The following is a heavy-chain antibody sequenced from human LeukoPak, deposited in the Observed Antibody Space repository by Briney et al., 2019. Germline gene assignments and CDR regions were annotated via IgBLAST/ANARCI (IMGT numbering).Heavy chain of an antibody. Sequence: PSETLSLTCTVSGGSISSNSYYWGWIRQPPGKGLEWIGSIYYSGSTYYNPSLKSRVTISVDTSKNQFSLELSSVTATDTAVYYCARRPITGYFDYWGQGTLVTVSS. CDR2: IYYSGST. D-gene: IGHD1-14*01. CDR1: GGSISSNSYY. CDR3: ARRPITGYFDY. V-gene: IGHV4-39*01. J-gene: IGHJ4*02.